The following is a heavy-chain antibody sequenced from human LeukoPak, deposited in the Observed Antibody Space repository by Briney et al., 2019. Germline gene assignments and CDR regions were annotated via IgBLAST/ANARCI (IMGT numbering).Heavy chain of an antibody. Sequence: AGGSLRLSCAASGFIFSSYAMNWVRQAPGKGLEWASAISGSGSNTYYADSVKGRFTISRDNSKNTLYLQMNSLRAEDTAVYYCAKDRGSCSSASCYTEGFDNWGQGTLVTVSS. CDR1: GFIFSSYA. CDR2: ISGSGSNT. D-gene: IGHD2-2*02. J-gene: IGHJ4*02. CDR3: AKDRGSCSSASCYTEGFDN. V-gene: IGHV3-23*01.